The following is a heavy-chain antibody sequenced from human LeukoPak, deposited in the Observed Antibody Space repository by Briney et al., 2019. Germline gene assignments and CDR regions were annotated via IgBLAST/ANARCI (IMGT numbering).Heavy chain of an antibody. J-gene: IGHJ4*02. V-gene: IGHV4-30-2*01. Sequence: SETLSLTCTVSGGSISSGGYYWSWIRQPPGKGLEWIGYIYHSGSTYYNPSLKSRVTISVDTSKNQFSLKLSSVTAADTAVYYCAREGGTTFLNAPIDYWGQGTLVTVSS. CDR2: IYHSGST. D-gene: IGHD4-17*01. CDR3: AREGGTTFLNAPIDY. CDR1: GGSISSGGYY.